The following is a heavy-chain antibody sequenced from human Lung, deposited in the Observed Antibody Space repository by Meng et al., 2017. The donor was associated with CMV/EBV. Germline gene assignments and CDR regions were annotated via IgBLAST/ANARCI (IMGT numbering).Heavy chain of an antibody. CDR2: IPHRGSS. J-gene: IGHJ1*01. Sequence: QVQLRESGPAVVKPSETLSLTCAVSGDSITNHNWWAWVRQPPGKGLEWIGEIPHRGSSAYNPSLKSRVSMSIDKSKNQFSLKLTSVTAADMAVYHCLRRSGGSVWGQGTLVTVSS. CDR1: GDSITNHNW. D-gene: IGHD3-10*01. V-gene: IGHV4-4*02. CDR3: LRRSGGSV.